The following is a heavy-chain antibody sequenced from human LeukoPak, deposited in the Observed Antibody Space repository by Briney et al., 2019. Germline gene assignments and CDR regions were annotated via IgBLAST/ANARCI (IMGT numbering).Heavy chain of an antibody. CDR2: IYSGGNT. J-gene: IGHJ4*02. Sequence: GGSLRLSCAASGSAVSTNYMSWVRQAPGKGLEWVSVIYSGGNTYYADSVKGRFSISRDNSKSTLYLQMNSLRAEDTAVYYCARDSSGWYYFDSWGQGTLVTVSS. V-gene: IGHV3-66*01. D-gene: IGHD6-19*01. CDR3: ARDSSGWYYFDS. CDR1: GSAVSTNY.